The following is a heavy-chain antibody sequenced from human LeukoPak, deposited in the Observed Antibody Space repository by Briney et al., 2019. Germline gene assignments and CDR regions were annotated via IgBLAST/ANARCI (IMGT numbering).Heavy chain of an antibody. J-gene: IGHJ4*02. CDR2: INHSGST. V-gene: IGHV4-34*01. D-gene: IGHD3-3*01. CDR3: ARGTYDFWSGYFLGWYA. Sequence: PSETLSLTCAVCGGSFSGYYWSWIRQPPGKGLEWIGEINHSGSTNYNPSLKSRVTISVDTSKNQFSLKLTSVTAADTAVYYCARGTYDFWSGYFLGWYAWGQRTLVSVSS. CDR1: GGSFSGYY.